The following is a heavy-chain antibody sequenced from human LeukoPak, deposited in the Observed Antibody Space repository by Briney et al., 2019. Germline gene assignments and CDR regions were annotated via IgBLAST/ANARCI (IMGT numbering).Heavy chain of an antibody. CDR1: GYTFTSYG. CDR3: ARARTIFGVVNFDY. J-gene: IGHJ4*02. V-gene: IGHV1-18*01. D-gene: IGHD3-3*01. CDR2: ISAYNGNT. Sequence: GASVKVSCKASGYTFTSYGISWVRQAPGQGLEWMGWISAYNGNTNYAQKLQGRVTMTTDTSTSTAYMELRSLRSDGTAVYYCARARTIFGVVNFDYWGQGTLVTVSS.